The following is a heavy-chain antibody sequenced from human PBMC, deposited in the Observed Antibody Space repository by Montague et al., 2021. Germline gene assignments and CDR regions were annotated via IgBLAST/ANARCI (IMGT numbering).Heavy chain of an antibody. CDR3: AAYYYGSGGRGS. CDR1: GDSVRYCIYH. CDR2: ICYGGSS. Sequence: SETLSLTCTVSGDSVRYCIYHWVWIRQSPGRGLEWIGYICYGGSSTYKPSLRSRVTMSLDTSSNQFSLNLRSATAADTAVYYCAAYYYGSGGRGSWGQGTLATVSS. V-gene: IGHV4-61*01. J-gene: IGHJ5*02. D-gene: IGHD3-22*01.